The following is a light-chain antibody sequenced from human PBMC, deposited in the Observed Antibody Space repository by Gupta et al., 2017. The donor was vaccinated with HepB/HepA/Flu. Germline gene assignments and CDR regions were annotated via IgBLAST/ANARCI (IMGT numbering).Light chain of an antibody. CDR3: CSFAGFSPL. J-gene: IGLJ2*01. Sequence: QSALTQPASVSGSPGQSITISCTGTSSDVGSYNLVSWYQQHPGKAPKLLIYEVTKRPSGVSNRFSGSKSGNTVSLTISGLQAEDEADYYCCSFAGFSPLFGGGTKLTV. V-gene: IGLV2-23*02. CDR1: SSDVGSYNL. CDR2: EVT.